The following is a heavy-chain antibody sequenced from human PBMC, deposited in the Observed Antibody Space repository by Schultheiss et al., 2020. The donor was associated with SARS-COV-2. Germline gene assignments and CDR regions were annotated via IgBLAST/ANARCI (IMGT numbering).Heavy chain of an antibody. CDR3: ARDRPSLAYCGGDCSGFDY. V-gene: IGHV3-66*01. Sequence: GESLKISCAASGFTFSSYSMNWVRQAPGKGLEWVSVIYSGGSTYYADSVKGRFTISRDNAKNSLYLQMNSLRAEDTAVYYCARDRPSLAYCGGDCSGFDYWGQGTLVTVSS. CDR1: GFTFSSYS. D-gene: IGHD2-21*02. CDR2: IYSGGST. J-gene: IGHJ4*02.